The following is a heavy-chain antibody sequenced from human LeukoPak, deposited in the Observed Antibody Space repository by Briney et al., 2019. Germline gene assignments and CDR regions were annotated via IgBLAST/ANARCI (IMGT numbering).Heavy chain of an antibody. D-gene: IGHD6-13*01. CDR3: ARAVAAGRRFDY. V-gene: IGHV1-46*01. CDR2: INPSGGST. J-gene: IGHJ4*02. Sequence: ASVKVSCKASGYTFTSYGISWVRQAPGQGLEWMGTINPSGGSTTFAQKFQGRVTMTRDTSTSTLYMELSSLESDDTAMYLCARAVAAGRRFDYWGQGTLAIVSS. CDR1: GYTFTSYG.